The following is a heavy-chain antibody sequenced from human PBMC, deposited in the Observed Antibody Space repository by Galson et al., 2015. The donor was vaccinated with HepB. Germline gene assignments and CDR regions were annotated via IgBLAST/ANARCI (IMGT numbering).Heavy chain of an antibody. V-gene: IGHV4-31*03. D-gene: IGHD3-10*01. CDR2: IYYSGSN. CDR3: ARDGDYYGSGSATSSWDNWFDP. Sequence: TLSLTCTVSGGSMSSGGYYWSWIRQHPGKGLEWIGYIYYSGSNYYNPSLKGRVTISVDTSKNQFSLKLCSVTAADTAVYYCARDGDYYGSGSATSSWDNWFDPWGQGTLVTVSS. CDR1: GGSMSSGGYY. J-gene: IGHJ5*02.